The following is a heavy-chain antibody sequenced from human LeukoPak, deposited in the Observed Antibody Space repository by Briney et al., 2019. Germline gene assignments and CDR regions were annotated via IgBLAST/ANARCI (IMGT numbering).Heavy chain of an antibody. CDR3: ARVGVVEWSIGGWFDP. CDR1: GGSISSSSYY. CDR2: IYYSGST. D-gene: IGHD3-3*01. V-gene: IGHV4-39*07. J-gene: IGHJ5*02. Sequence: SETLSLTCTVSGGSISSSSYYWGWIRQPPGKGLEWIGSIYYSGSTYYNPSLESRVTISVDTSKNQFSLKLSSVTAADTAVYYCARVGVVEWSIGGWFDPWGQGTLVTVSS.